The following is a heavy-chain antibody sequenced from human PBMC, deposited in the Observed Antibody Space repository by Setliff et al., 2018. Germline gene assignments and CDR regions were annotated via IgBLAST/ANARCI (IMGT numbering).Heavy chain of an antibody. CDR1: GGSIRSGSSY. Sequence: PSETLSLTCTVSGGSIRSGSSYWSWIRQSAEKGLEWIGRVHASGSPNYNPPFKGRVTISLDTSTNQFSLNLNSVTAADTAVYYCAKERYFDWFFENWGQGTLVTVSS. D-gene: IGHD3-9*01. V-gene: IGHV4-61*02. CDR2: VHASGSP. J-gene: IGHJ4*02. CDR3: AKERYFDWFFEN.